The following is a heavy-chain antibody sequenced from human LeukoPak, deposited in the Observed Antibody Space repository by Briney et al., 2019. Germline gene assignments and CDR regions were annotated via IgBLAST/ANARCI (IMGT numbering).Heavy chain of an antibody. V-gene: IGHV5-51*01. D-gene: IGHD5-24*01. J-gene: IGHJ4*02. CDR1: GYSFTSYW. Sequence: GESLKISCKGSGYSFTSYWIGWVRQMPGKGLEWMGIIYPGDSDTRYSPSFQGQVTISADESISTAYLQWSSLKASDTAMYYCARHHWRGWLQFLLNERYYFDYWGQGTLVTVSS. CDR3: ARHHWRGWLQFLLNERYYFDY. CDR2: IYPGDSDT.